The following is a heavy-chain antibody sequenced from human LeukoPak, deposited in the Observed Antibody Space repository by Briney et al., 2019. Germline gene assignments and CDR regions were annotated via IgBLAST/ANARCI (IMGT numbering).Heavy chain of an antibody. J-gene: IGHJ4*02. CDR1: GFTFSSYS. CDR3: AREVGPFDS. CDR2: VSASGVST. D-gene: IGHD1-26*01. Sequence: GGSLRLSCAASGFTFSSYSMNWVRQAPGKGLEWVSAVSASGVSTYYADSVKGRFTISRDNSKNTLYLQIKTLRAEDTALYFCAREVGPFDSWGQGTLVAVST. V-gene: IGHV3-23*01.